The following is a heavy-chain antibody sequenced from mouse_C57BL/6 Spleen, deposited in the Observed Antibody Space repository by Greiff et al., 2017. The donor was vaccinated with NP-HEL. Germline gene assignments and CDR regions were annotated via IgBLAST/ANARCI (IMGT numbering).Heavy chain of an antibody. CDR3: ARAIYYDYDGFAY. Sequence: VKLVESGPGLVQPSQSLSITCTVSGFSLTSYGVHWVRQSPGKGLEWLGVIWSGGSTDYNAAFISRLSISKDNSKSQVFFKMNSLQADDTAIYYCARAIYYDYDGFAYWGQGTLVTVSA. CDR1: GFSLTSYG. D-gene: IGHD2-4*01. V-gene: IGHV2-2*01. CDR2: IWSGGST. J-gene: IGHJ3*01.